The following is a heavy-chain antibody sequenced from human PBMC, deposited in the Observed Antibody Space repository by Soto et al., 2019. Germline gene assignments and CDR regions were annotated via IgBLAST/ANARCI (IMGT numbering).Heavy chain of an antibody. CDR2: IFNSESDT. V-gene: IGHV5-51*01. Sequence: ESLKISCRTSGSSFTSYWIAWMRQMPGKGLEWVGIIFNSESDTRYSPSFQGQVTIYADRSTSTVFLQGTILKASDTAVYFCVRTDKRGYFNWLDPWGQWTLITVSS. CDR1: GSSFTSYW. J-gene: IGHJ5*02. CDR3: VRTDKRGYFNWLDP. D-gene: IGHD5-18*01.